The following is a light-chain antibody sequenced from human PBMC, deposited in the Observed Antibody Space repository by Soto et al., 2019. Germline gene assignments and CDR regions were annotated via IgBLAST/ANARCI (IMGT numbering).Light chain of an antibody. CDR2: EVT. Sequence: QSVLTQPGSVSGSPGQSITISCTGTSSDVGAYNLVCWYQQHPGKAPKLMISEVTKRPSGVSTRFSGSKSGNTASLTISGLLAEDESDYYCCSYAGSSTWVFGGGTQLTVL. CDR1: SSDVGAYNL. J-gene: IGLJ3*02. V-gene: IGLV2-23*02. CDR3: CSYAGSSTWV.